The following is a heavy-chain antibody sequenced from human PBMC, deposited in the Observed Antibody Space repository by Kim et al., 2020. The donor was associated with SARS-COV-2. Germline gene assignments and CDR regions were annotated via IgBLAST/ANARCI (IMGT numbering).Heavy chain of an antibody. CDR3: ARDLGYDGYIGRLSEY. J-gene: IGHJ4*02. Sequence: SVKGRITISRDNAKKSLYLQMNSLRAEDTAVYYCARDLGYDGYIGRLSEYWGPGTLVTVSS. V-gene: IGHV3-21*01. D-gene: IGHD6-13*01.